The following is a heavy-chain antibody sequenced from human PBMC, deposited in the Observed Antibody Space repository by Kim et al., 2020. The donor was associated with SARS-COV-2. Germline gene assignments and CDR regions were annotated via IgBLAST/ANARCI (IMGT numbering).Heavy chain of an antibody. V-gene: IGHV3-53*01. Sequence: GGSLRLSCAASGFTVSSNYMSWVRQAPGKGLEWVSVIYSGGSTYYADSVKGRFTISRDNSKNTLYLQMNSLRAEDTAVYYCASSPRGATEDFDYWGQGTLVTVSS. CDR3: ASSPRGATEDFDY. D-gene: IGHD1-26*01. CDR1: GFTVSSNY. CDR2: IYSGGST. J-gene: IGHJ4*02.